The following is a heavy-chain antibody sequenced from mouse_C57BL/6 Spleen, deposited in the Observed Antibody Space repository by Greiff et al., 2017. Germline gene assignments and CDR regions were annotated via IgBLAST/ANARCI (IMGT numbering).Heavy chain of an antibody. D-gene: IGHD2-4*01. J-gene: IGHJ4*01. CDR2: IYWDDDK. CDR1: GFSLSTSGMG. CDR3: ARRARGLRHAMDY. V-gene: IGHV8-12*01. Sequence: QVTLKVSGPGLLQSSQTLSLSCSFSGFSLSTSGMGVSWIRQPSGKGLEWLAHIYWDDDKRYNPSLKSLLTISKDTSRNQVFLKITSVDTADTATYYCARRARGLRHAMDYWGQGTSVTVSS.